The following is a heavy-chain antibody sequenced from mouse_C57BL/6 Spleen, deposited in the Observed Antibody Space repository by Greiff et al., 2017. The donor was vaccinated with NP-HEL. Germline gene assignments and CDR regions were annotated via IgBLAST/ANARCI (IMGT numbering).Heavy chain of an antibody. V-gene: IGHV2-2*01. CDR1: GFSLTSYG. J-gene: IGHJ2*01. D-gene: IGHD4-1*01. Sequence: VQLQESGPGLVQPSQSLSITCTVSGFSLTSYGVHWVRQSPGKGLEWLGVIWSGGSTDYNAAFISRLSISKDNSKSQVFFKMNSLQADDTAIYYCARNKANWDGGYFDYWGQGTTLTVSS. CDR3: ARNKANWDGGYFDY. CDR2: IWSGGST.